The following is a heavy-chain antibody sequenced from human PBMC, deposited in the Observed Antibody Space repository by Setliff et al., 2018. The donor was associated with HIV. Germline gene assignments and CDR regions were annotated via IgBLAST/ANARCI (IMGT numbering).Heavy chain of an antibody. Sequence: SETLSLTCTVSGGSISNYYWSWIRQPPGKGLEWIGHIYSSGSTYYNPSLKSRVTISVDTSKNQFSLKLSSVTAADTAMYYCARHHSSDPLRRWDSYYYMDVWGKGTTVTVSS. D-gene: IGHD6-19*01. CDR1: GGSISNYY. CDR2: IYSSGST. V-gene: IGHV4-59*08. J-gene: IGHJ6*03. CDR3: ARHHSSDPLRRWDSYYYMDV.